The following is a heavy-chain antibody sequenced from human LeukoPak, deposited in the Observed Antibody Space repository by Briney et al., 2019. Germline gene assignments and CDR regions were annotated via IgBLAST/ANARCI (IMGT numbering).Heavy chain of an antibody. CDR2: ISAYNGNT. J-gene: IGHJ6*02. Sequence: ASVNVSCQASGYTFTSYGISWVRQAPGQGLEWMGWISAYNGNTNYAQKLQGRVTMTTDTSTSTAYMELRSLRSDDTAVYYCARDRDSGGYSYGYGYYYGMDVWGQGTTVTVSS. CDR1: GYTFTSYG. CDR3: ARDRDSGGYSYGYGYYYGMDV. D-gene: IGHD5-18*01. V-gene: IGHV1-18*01.